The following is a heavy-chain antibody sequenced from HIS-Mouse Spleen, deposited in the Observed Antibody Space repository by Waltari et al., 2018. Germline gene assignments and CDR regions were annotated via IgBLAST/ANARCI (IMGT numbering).Heavy chain of an antibody. Sequence: QLQLQESGPGLVKPSETLSLTCTVSGGSISSSSYYWGWIRQPPGKGLEWIGSIYYRGSTDYNPSLKSRVTISVDTSKNQFSLKLSSVTAADTAVYYCATDGWFGELLEFDYWGQGTLVTVSS. J-gene: IGHJ4*02. CDR2: IYYRGST. V-gene: IGHV4-39*02. CDR1: GGSISSSSYY. D-gene: IGHD3-10*01. CDR3: ATDGWFGELLEFDY.